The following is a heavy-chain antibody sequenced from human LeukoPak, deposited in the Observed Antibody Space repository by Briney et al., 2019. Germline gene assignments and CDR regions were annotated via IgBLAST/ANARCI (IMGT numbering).Heavy chain of an antibody. V-gene: IGHV3-30-3*01. CDR2: ISYDGSNK. D-gene: IGHD1-1*01. CDR1: GFTFSSYA. CDR3: ARDRDDLEGMGAFDI. J-gene: IGHJ3*02. Sequence: PGRSLRLSCAASGFTFSSYAMHWVRQAPGKGLEWVAVISYDGSNKYYADSVKGRFTISRDNSKNTLYLQMNSLRAEDTAVYYCARDRDDLEGMGAFDIWGQGTMVTVSS.